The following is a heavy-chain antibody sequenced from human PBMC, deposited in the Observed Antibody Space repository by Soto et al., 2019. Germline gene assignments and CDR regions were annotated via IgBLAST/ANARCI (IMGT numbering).Heavy chain of an antibody. D-gene: IGHD1-1*01. Sequence: EVQVVESGGDLVKPGGSLRLSCVTSGFMFSSAWMNWVRQAPGKGLEWVGRIKSKRDGGARDYAEPVKGRFSISRDDSKNTVFLKMNSLRAEDTAVYYCVEGWNDFWGQGTLVTVSS. CDR1: GFMFSSAW. CDR2: IKSKRDGGAR. V-gene: IGHV3-15*01. CDR3: VEGWNDF. J-gene: IGHJ4*02.